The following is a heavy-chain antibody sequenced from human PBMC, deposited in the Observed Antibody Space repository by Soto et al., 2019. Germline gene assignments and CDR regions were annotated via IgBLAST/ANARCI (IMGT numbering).Heavy chain of an antibody. V-gene: IGHV3-74*01. CDR3: AGGMAGLDV. CDR2: INSDGSHT. CDR1: GLSFNIYW. Sequence: DVQLVESGEGVVKPGGSWRLSCAASGLSFNIYWMHWVRQVPGKGLVWLARINSDGSHTIYVDSVKGRFTISRDNAKNTVFLQMDSLRDEDTGVYYCAGGMAGLDVWGQGTTVTVSS. J-gene: IGHJ6*02.